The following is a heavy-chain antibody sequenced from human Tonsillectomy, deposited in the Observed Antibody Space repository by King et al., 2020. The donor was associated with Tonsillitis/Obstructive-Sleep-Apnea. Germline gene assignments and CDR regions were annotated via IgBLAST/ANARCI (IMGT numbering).Heavy chain of an antibody. J-gene: IGHJ3*02. CDR3: ASPPAAYEVWSGYYTHDAFDI. CDR1: GGSISSSSYY. D-gene: IGHD3-3*01. Sequence: QLQGSGPGLVKPSETLSLTCTVSGGSISSSSYYWGWIRQPPGKGLEWIGSIYYSGSTYYNPSLKSRVTISVDTSKNQFSLKLSSVTAADTAVYYCASPPAAYEVWSGYYTHDAFDIWGQGTMGTVSS. CDR2: IYYSGST. V-gene: IGHV4-39*01.